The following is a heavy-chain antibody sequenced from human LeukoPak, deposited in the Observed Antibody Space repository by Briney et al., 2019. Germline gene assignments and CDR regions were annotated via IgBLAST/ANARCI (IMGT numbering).Heavy chain of an antibody. J-gene: IGHJ2*01. CDR1: GGSISSYY. Sequence: PSETLSLTCTVSGGSISSYYWSWIRQPPGKGLEWIGYIYYSGSTNYNPSLKSRVTISVDTSKNQFSLKLSSVTAADTAVYYCARSWGRGNWYFDLWGRGTLVTVSS. D-gene: IGHD7-27*01. CDR3: ARSWGRGNWYFDL. CDR2: IYYSGST. V-gene: IGHV4-59*12.